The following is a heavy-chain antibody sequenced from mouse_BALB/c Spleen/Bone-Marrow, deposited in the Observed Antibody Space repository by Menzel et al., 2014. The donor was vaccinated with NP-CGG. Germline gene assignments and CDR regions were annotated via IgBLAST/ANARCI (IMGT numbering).Heavy chain of an antibody. D-gene: IGHD2-3*01. Sequence: EVKLMESGAELVNPGASIKFSSTASGFNIKDTYMHWVKQRPQQGLEWIGWIDSANRNTKYDPKFQGKATITADTSSNTAYLQISNLASEDTAVYYCARFPYECGGGDYWGQGTTLTVSS. V-gene: IGHV14-3*02. J-gene: IGHJ2*01. CDR3: ARFPYECGGGDY. CDR2: IDSANRNT. CDR1: GFNIKDTY.